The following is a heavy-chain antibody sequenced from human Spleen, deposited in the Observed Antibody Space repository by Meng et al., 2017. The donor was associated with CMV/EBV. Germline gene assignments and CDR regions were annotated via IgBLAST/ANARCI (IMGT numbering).Heavy chain of an antibody. CDR3: ARVPRYCSSTSCYHFDY. D-gene: IGHD2-2*01. J-gene: IGHJ4*02. V-gene: IGHV3-7*01. CDR1: GFTFSGYW. CDR2: IKHDGSEE. Sequence: GESLKISCAASGFTFSGYWMSWVRQAPGKGLEWVANIKHDGSEEYHVDSVRGRLAISRDNAENYLYLEMINLRPEDTALYYCARVPRYCSSTSCYHFDYWGQGTLVTVSS.